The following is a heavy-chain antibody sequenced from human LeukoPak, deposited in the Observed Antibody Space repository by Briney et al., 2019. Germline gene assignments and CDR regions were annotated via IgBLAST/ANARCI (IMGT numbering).Heavy chain of an antibody. Sequence: GGSLRLSCAASGFTFSSYAMSWVRQAPGKGLEWVSTISGSGGSTYYADSVKGRFTISRDNPKNTLYLQMNSLRAEDTAVYYCAKGSDSGSYYSDWFDPWGQGTLVTVSS. V-gene: IGHV3-23*01. CDR1: GFTFSSYA. J-gene: IGHJ5*02. CDR3: AKGSDSGSYYSDWFDP. CDR2: ISGSGGST. D-gene: IGHD1-26*01.